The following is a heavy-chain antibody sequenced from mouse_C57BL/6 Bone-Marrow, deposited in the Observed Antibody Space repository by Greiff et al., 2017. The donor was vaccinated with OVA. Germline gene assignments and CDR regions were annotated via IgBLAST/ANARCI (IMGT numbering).Heavy chain of an antibody. CDR2: ISSGGDYI. CDR3: SRDYYSIWYFDV. J-gene: IGHJ1*03. D-gene: IGHD2-5*01. CDR1: GFTFSSYA. Sequence: EVQRVESGVGLVKPGGSLKLSCAASGFTFSSYAMSWVRQTPEKRLEWVAYISSGGDYIYYADNVKGRVTISRDNDKNPLYLQKSSLKSEDTAVYYFSRDYYSIWYFDVWGTGTTVTVSS. V-gene: IGHV5-9-1*02.